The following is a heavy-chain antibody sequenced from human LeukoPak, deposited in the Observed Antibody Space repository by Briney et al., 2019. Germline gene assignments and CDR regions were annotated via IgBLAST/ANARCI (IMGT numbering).Heavy chain of an antibody. CDR3: ARGGALAATAPPLYWYFDL. CDR1: GGSISSGDYY. V-gene: IGHV4-30-4*01. J-gene: IGHJ2*01. Sequence: SQTLSLTCTVSGGSISSGDYYWSWIRQPPGKGLEWIGYIYYSGSTYYNPSLKSRVTISVDTSKNPFSLKMSSVTAADTAVYYCARGGALAATAPPLYWYFDLWGRGTLVTVSS. D-gene: IGHD2-15*01. CDR2: IYYSGST.